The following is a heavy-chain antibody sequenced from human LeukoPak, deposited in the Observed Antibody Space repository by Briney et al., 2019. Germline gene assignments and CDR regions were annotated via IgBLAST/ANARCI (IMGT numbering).Heavy chain of an antibody. CDR3: ARREFYDSSGYPDY. V-gene: IGHV5-51*01. CDR2: IYPGDSDT. J-gene: IGHJ4*02. D-gene: IGHD3-22*01. Sequence: GESLKISCKGSGYSFTSYWIGWVRQMPGKGLEWMGIIYPGDSDTRYSPSFQGQVTISADKFISTAYLQWCSLKASDTAMYYCARREFYDSSGYPDYWGQGTLVTVSS. CDR1: GYSFTSYW.